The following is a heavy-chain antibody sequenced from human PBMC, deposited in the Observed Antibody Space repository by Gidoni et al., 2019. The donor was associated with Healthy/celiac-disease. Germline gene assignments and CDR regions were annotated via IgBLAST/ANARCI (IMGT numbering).Heavy chain of an antibody. D-gene: IGHD3-22*01. CDR3: ARDTYYYDSSGYYSDAFDI. CDR1: GFTFSRYG. V-gene: IGHV3-33*01. CDR2: IWYDVSNK. Sequence: QVQLVESGGGVVQPGRYLRLSCAASGFTFSRYGMNWVRQAPGKGLEWVAVIWYDVSNKYYADSVKGRFTISRDNSKNTLYLQMNSLRAEDTAVYYCARDTYYYDSSGYYSDAFDIWGQGTMVTVSS. J-gene: IGHJ3*02.